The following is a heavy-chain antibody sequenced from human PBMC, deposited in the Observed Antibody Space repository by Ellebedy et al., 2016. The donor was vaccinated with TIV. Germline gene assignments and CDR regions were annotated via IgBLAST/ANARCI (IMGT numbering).Heavy chain of an antibody. J-gene: IGHJ4*02. D-gene: IGHD4-17*01. CDR2: ISAYNGNT. Sequence: ASVKVSXKASSYTFTSYGISWVRQAPGQGLEWMGWISAYNGNTNYAQKLQGRVTMTTDTSTSTAYMELRSLRSDDTAVYYCASGYGDYYLFDYWGQGTLVTVSS. CDR3: ASGYGDYYLFDY. V-gene: IGHV1-18*04. CDR1: SYTFTSYG.